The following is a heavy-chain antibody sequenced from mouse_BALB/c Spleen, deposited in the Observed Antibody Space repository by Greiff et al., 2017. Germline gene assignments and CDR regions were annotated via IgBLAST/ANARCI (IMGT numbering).Heavy chain of an antibody. Sequence: VKLMESGPELVKPGASVKMSCKASGYTFTDYVISWVKQRTGQGLEWIGEIYPGSGSTYYNEKFKGKATLTADKSSNTAYMQLSSLTSEDSAVYFCAKSITTAYAMDYWGQGTSVTVSS. J-gene: IGHJ4*01. V-gene: IGHV1-77*01. CDR3: AKSITTAYAMDY. CDR1: GYTFTDYV. D-gene: IGHD1-2*01. CDR2: IYPGSGST.